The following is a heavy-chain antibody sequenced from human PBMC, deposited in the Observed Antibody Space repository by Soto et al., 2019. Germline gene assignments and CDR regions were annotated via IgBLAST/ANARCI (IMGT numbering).Heavy chain of an antibody. D-gene: IGHD3-22*01. CDR1: GGTVSSGSYY. CDR2: IYYSGST. CDR3: ARDTYYYDSSGYLGPT. J-gene: IGHJ4*02. Sequence: PSETLSLTCTVSGGTVSSGSYYWSWIRQPPGKGLEWIGYIYYSGSTNYNPSLKSRVTISVDTSKNQFSLKLSSVTAADTAVYYCARDTYYYDSSGYLGPTWGQGTLVTVSS. V-gene: IGHV4-61*01.